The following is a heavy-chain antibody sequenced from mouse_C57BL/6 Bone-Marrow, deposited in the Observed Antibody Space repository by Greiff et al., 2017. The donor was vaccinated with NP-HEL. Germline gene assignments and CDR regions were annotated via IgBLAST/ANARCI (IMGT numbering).Heavy chain of an antibody. J-gene: IGHJ3*01. V-gene: IGHV5-9-1*02. CDR1: GFTFSSYA. Sequence: EVKLVESGEGLVKPGGSLKLSCAASGFTFSSYAMSWVRQTPEKRLEWVAYISSGGDYIYYADTVKGRFTISRDNARNTLYLQMSSLKSEDTAMYYCTRGEDDYDRAYWGQGTLVTVSA. D-gene: IGHD2-4*01. CDR3: TRGEDDYDRAY. CDR2: ISSGGDYI.